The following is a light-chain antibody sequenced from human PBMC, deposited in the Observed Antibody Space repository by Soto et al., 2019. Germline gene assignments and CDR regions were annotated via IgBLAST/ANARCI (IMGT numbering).Light chain of an antibody. CDR3: QQYHSYWT. J-gene: IGKJ1*01. Sequence: DIQLTQSPSSLSASVGDRVTITCRASQNIRSRLAWFQQKPGKAPKLLIYDASSLESGVPQRFGGSGSGTEFPLTISRLQTDDFSTYYCQQYHSYWTFGQGTKVE. CDR2: DAS. V-gene: IGKV1-5*01. CDR1: QNIRSR.